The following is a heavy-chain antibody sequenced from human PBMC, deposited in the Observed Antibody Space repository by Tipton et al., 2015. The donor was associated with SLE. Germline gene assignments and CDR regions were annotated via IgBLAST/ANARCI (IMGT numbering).Heavy chain of an antibody. D-gene: IGHD6-13*01. V-gene: IGHV5-51*01. J-gene: IGHJ3*02. CDR2: IYPGDSDT. CDR1: GYSFISYW. CDR3: ARQHEQQLDWDAFDI. Sequence: QLVQSGAEVKKPGESLKISCKGSGYSFISYWIVWVRQMPGKGLEWMGIIYPGDSDTRYSPSFQGQVTISADKSISTAYLQWSSLKASDTAMYYCARQHEQQLDWDAFDIWGQGTMVTVSS.